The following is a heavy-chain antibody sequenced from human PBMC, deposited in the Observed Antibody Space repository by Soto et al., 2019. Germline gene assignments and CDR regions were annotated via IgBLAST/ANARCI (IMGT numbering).Heavy chain of an antibody. J-gene: IGHJ3*02. V-gene: IGHV3-33*01. Sequence: GGSLRLSCAASGFTFSSYGMHWVRQAPGKGLEWVAVIWYDGSNKYYADSVKGRFTISRDNSKNTLYLQMNSLRAEDTAVYYCARVKRLYYYGSGSQTFDAFDIWGQGTMVTVSS. CDR3: ARVKRLYYYGSGSQTFDAFDI. CDR2: IWYDGSNK. D-gene: IGHD3-10*01. CDR1: GFTFSSYG.